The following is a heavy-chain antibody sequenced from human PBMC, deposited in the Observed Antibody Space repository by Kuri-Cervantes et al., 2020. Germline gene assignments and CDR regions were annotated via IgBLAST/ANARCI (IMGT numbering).Heavy chain of an antibody. Sequence: AAVKVFCKASGYTFTSCGVSWLLQDPGQGREWMGWMNPNSGNTGYAQKFQGRVTMTRNTSISTAYMELSSLRSEDTAVYYCAGERTWGASAFEYWGQGTLVTVSS. CDR1: GYTFTSCG. CDR3: AGERTWGASAFEY. V-gene: IGHV1-8*01. J-gene: IGHJ4*02. CDR2: MNPNSGNT. D-gene: IGHD1-26*01.